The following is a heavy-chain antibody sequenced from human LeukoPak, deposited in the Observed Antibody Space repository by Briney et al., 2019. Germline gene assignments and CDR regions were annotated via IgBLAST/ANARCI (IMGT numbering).Heavy chain of an antibody. CDR3: ARGGSRLLTSYIFDY. V-gene: IGHV3-7*01. D-gene: IGHD3-16*01. Sequence: GGSLRLSCAASGSTFSRYWMSWVRQAPGKGLEWVANIKQDGSEKYYADSVKGRFTIFRDNAKNSLYVQVNSLRAEDTAVCYCARGGSRLLTSYIFDYWGQGTLVTVSS. CDR1: GSTFSRYW. J-gene: IGHJ4*02. CDR2: IKQDGSEK.